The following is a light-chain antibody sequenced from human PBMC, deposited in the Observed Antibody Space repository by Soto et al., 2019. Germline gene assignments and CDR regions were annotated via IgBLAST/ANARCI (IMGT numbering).Light chain of an antibody. V-gene: IGKV4-1*01. CDR2: WAS. CDR1: QSVLSRTNNQNY. CDR3: LQYSGTLAHS. Sequence: DIVMTQSPGSLPVSLGDRATINCRSSQSVLSRTNNQNYLAWYQQKPGHPPKLLIYWASTRESGVPDRFRGSGSGTDFPLTITNVQPEDVAIYYCLQYSGTLAHSFGGGTRVELK. J-gene: IGKJ4*01.